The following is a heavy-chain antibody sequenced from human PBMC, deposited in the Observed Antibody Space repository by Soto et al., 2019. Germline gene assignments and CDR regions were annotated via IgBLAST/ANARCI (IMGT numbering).Heavy chain of an antibody. CDR1: GFTFGSFA. Sequence: QLVESGGGVVQPGKSLRLSCAGSGFTFGSFAMHWVRQAPGKGLEWVAVISFHGRHQYYADSVKGRFTISRDNSNNTVYLQLSSLRLEDTAVYYCAKDLGSSGWEDFEHWGQGTLVTVSS. CDR3: AKDLGSSGWEDFEH. D-gene: IGHD6-19*01. J-gene: IGHJ4*02. V-gene: IGHV3-30*18. CDR2: ISFHGRHQ.